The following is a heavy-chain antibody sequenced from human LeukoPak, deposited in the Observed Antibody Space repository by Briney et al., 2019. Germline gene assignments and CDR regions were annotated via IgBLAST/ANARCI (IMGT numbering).Heavy chain of an antibody. J-gene: IGHJ5*02. V-gene: IGHV4-4*02. CDR3: ARHYGP. Sequence: SETLSLTCTVSGDSINSLDLWSWVRQPPGKGLEWIGEINHSGSTNYNPSLKSRVTISVDTSKNQFSLKLNSVTAADTAVYYCARHYGPWGQGTLVTVSS. CDR2: INHSGST. D-gene: IGHD3-16*01. CDR1: GDSINSLDL.